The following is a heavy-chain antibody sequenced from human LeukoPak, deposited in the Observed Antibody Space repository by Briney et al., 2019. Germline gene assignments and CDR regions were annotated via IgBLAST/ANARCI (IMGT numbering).Heavy chain of an antibody. V-gene: IGHV3-30-3*01. CDR3: ARSVAATRVDY. D-gene: IGHD2-15*01. CDR2: ISYDGSNK. CDR1: GFTVSSTY. J-gene: IGHJ4*02. Sequence: GGSLRLSCAGSGFTVSSTYMSWVRQAPGKGLEWVAVISYDGSNKYYADSVKGRFTISRDNSKNTLYLQMNSLRAEDTAVYYCARSVAATRVDYWGQGTLVTVSS.